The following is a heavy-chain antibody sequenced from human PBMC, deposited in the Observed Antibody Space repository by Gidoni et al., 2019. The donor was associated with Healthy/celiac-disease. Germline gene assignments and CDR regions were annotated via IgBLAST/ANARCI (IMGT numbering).Heavy chain of an antibody. V-gene: IGHV3-48*01. CDR1: GFTFSTYR. CDR3: ARDRGCSGGSCYFYYFDY. Sequence: EVQLVESGGGLVQPGGSLRLSCAASGFTFSTYRLNWVRQAPGKGLEWVSYISSSSSTIYYADSVKGRFTISRDNAKNSLYLQMNSLRAEDTAVYYCARDRGCSGGSCYFYYFDYWGQGTLVTVSS. CDR2: ISSSSSTI. J-gene: IGHJ4*02. D-gene: IGHD2-15*01.